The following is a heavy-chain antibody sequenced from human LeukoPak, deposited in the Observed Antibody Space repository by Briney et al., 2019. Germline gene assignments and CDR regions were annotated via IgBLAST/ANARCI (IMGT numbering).Heavy chain of an antibody. J-gene: IGHJ4*02. CDR3: AKQVYYYGSPDY. Sequence: GRSLRLSCAASGFTFSSYGMHWVRQAPGKGLEWVAVISYDGSNKYYADSVKGRFTISRDNSKNTLYLQMNSLRAEDTAVYYCAKQVYYYGSPDYWGQGTLVTVSS. CDR2: ISYDGSNK. D-gene: IGHD3-10*01. V-gene: IGHV3-30*18. CDR1: GFTFSSYG.